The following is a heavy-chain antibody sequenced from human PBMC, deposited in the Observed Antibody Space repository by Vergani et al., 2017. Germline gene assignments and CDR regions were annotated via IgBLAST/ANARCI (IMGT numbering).Heavy chain of an antibody. Sequence: EVHLAESGGGLVQSGGSLRLSCAASGFTFSSYSMNWVRQAPGKGLEWVSYIYSSGRTIYYADSVKGRFTISRDNAKNSLYLQMNSLRAEDTAIYYCARDRMVRCVTSPTCFDYWGQGTLVTVSS. CDR3: ARDRMVRCVTSPTCFDY. CDR2: IYSSGRTI. J-gene: IGHJ4*02. V-gene: IGHV3-48*01. CDR1: GFTFSSYS. D-gene: IGHD3-10*01.